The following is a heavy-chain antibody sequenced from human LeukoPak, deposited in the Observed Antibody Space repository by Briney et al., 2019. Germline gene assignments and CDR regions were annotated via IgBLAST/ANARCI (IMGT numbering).Heavy chain of an antibody. CDR1: GFTVSSNY. J-gene: IGHJ4*02. V-gene: IGHV3-66*02. D-gene: IGHD2-15*01. CDR3: ARPGVVTGTYYFDY. CDR2: IYSGGST. Sequence: GGSLRLSCAASGFTVSSNYMSWVRQAPGKGLEWVSVIYSGGSTYYADSVRGRFTISRDNSKNTLYLQMNSLRAEDTAVYYCARPGVVTGTYYFDYWGQGTLVTVSS.